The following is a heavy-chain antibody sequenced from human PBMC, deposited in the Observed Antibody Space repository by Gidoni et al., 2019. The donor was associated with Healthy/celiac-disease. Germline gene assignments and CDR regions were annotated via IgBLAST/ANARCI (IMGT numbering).Heavy chain of an antibody. V-gene: IGHV1-69*01. J-gene: IGHJ5*02. D-gene: IGHD6-13*01. CDR2: ISPIFGTA. Sequence: VQLVQSGAEVKKPGSSLKVSCKTSGGTFSSSAISWVRQAPGQGLEWMGGISPIFGTANYAQKFQGRVTITADESTSTAYMELSSLRSEDTAVYYCARDRDSSWYGWFDPWGQGTLVTVSS. CDR1: GGTFSSSA. CDR3: ARDRDSSWYGWFDP.